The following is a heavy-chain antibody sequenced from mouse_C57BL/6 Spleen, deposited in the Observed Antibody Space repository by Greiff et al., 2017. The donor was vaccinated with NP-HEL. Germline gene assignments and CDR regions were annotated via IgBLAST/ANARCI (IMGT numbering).Heavy chain of an antibody. CDR2: ISSGSSTI. Sequence: EVQGVESGGGLVKPGGSLKLSCAASGFTFSDYGMHWVRQAPEKGLEWVAYISSGSSTIYYADTMKGRFTISRDNAKNTLFLQMTSLRSEDTAMYYCASIYYGNYVEYMDVWGKGTTVTVSS. J-gene: IGHJ1*03. CDR3: ASIYYGNYVEYMDV. CDR1: GFTFSDYG. V-gene: IGHV5-17*01. D-gene: IGHD2-1*01.